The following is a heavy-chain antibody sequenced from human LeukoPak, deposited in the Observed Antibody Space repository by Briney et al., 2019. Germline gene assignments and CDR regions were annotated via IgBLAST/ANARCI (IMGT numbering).Heavy chain of an antibody. CDR2: ISVYNGDT. D-gene: IGHD2-21*01. Sequence: GPSVKVSCKASSYTFTNYGITWVRQAPGQGLEWMGWISVYNGDTNYAPKLQDRVTMTTDTSTSTAYMELRSLTSDDTAVYYCARDWSLFCFDYWGQGTLVAVSS. V-gene: IGHV1-18*01. CDR1: SYTFTNYG. CDR3: ARDWSLFCFDY. J-gene: IGHJ4*02.